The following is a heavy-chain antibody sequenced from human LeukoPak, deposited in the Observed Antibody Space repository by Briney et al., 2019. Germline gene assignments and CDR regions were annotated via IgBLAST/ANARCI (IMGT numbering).Heavy chain of an antibody. CDR1: GGSISSGSYY. D-gene: IGHD2/OR15-2a*01. CDR3: AREGGVAFYDAFDI. Sequence: SETLSLTCTVSGGSISSGSYYWSWIRQPAGKGLEWIGRIYTSGSTNYNPSLKSRVTISVDTSKNQFSLKLSSVTAADTAVYYCAREGGVAFYDAFDIWGQGTMVTVSS. CDR2: IYTSGST. J-gene: IGHJ3*02. V-gene: IGHV4-61*02.